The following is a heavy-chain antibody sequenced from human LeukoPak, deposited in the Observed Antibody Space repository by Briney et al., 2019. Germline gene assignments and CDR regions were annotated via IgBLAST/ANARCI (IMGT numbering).Heavy chain of an antibody. CDR1: GVTFITYW. J-gene: IGHJ1*01. D-gene: IGHD3-22*01. CDR3: ARAPSEIGGYYPEYFRH. CDR2: IKSDGST. Sequence: GGSLRLSCAASGVTFITYWMHWVRQAPGKGLVWVSRIKSDGSTNYADSVKGRFTISRDNAKNTVSLQMNSLRPEDTGVYYCARAPSEIGGYYPEYFRHWGQGTLVTVSS. V-gene: IGHV3-74*01.